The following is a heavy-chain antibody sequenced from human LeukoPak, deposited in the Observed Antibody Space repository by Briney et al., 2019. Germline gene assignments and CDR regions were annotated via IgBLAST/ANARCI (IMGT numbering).Heavy chain of an antibody. CDR1: GGSISSSDYY. CDR3: ARIIAARLGYYYGMDV. CDR2: IYYSGST. Sequence: SETLSLTCTVSGGSISSSDYYWSWIRQRPGMGLEWLGYIYYSGSTYYKPSLRSRVTISVDTSKNQFSLKLSSVTAADTAVYYCARIIAARLGYYYGMDVWGQGTTVTVSS. D-gene: IGHD6-6*01. J-gene: IGHJ6*02. V-gene: IGHV4-30-4*01.